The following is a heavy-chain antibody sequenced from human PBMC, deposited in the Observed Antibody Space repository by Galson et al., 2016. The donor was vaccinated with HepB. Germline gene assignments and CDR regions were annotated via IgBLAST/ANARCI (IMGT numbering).Heavy chain of an antibody. CDR3: ARGHITTPRRAGNYFDP. V-gene: IGHV4-31*11. D-gene: IGHD1-7*01. CDR2: IYYSGTT. CDR1: GYSVTSGTHY. J-gene: IGHJ5*02. Sequence: TLSLTCAVSGYSVTSGTHYWTWIRQRPGTGLEWIGHIYYSGTTYYNPSLKSRITMSVDTSTNEFSLHLNSVTAADTAMYYCARGHITTPRRAGNYFDPWGQGTLVTVSS.